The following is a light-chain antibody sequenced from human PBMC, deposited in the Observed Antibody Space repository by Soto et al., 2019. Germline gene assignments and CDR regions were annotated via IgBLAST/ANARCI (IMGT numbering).Light chain of an antibody. Sequence: DIQMTQSPSTLSASVAERFTIISRASQNINNWLAWYQQKRGKAPNLLIYGASTLESGVPSRFSGSGFGTEFTLTISSLQPDDFATYYCQQYSAWYTFGQGTRLEN. J-gene: IGKJ5*01. CDR3: QQYSAWYT. CDR1: QNINNW. V-gene: IGKV1-5*02. CDR2: GAS.